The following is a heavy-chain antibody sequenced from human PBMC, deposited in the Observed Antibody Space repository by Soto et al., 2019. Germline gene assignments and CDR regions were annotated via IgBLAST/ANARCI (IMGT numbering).Heavy chain of an antibody. V-gene: IGHV1-2*04. CDR3: ARPSSGYYCGAFDY. D-gene: IGHD3-22*01. J-gene: IGHJ4*02. Sequence: QVQLVQSGAEVKKPGASVKVSCKASGYTFTGYYMHGVRQAPGQGLEWMGWINPNSGGTNYEQKFQGWVTMTRETSIRPAYMELSRLRSDDTAVYYCARPSSGYYCGAFDYWGQGTLVTVSS. CDR1: GYTFTGYY. CDR2: INPNSGGT.